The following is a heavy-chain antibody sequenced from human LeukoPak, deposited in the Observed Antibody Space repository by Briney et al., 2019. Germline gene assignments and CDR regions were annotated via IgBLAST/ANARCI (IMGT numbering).Heavy chain of an antibody. D-gene: IGHD3-10*01. CDR3: AADSEFDITASFDF. CDR1: GFTFSTYA. J-gene: IGHJ4*02. CDR2: ISRGTDHI. Sequence: GGSLRLSCAASGFTFSTYAMNWVRQAPGKGLEWVSSISRGTDHIYYADSVKGRFTISRDNAKNSLYLQMNRLRAEDTAVYYCAADSEFDITASFDFWGQGTLVTVSS. V-gene: IGHV3-21*01.